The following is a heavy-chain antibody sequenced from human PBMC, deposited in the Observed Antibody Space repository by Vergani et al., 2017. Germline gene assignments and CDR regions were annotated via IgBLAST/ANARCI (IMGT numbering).Heavy chain of an antibody. V-gene: IGHV4-39*01. CDR3: ARHAVYYYFDY. J-gene: IGHJ4*02. D-gene: IGHD5/OR15-5a*01. CDR1: GGSISSSYY. CDR2: IYYSGST. Sequence: QVQLQESGPGLVKPPGTLSLTCAVSGGSISSSYYWGWIRQPPGKGLEWIGSIYYSGSTYYNPSLKSRVTISVDTSKNQFSLKLSSVTAADTAVYYCARHAVYYYFDYWGQGTLVTVSS.